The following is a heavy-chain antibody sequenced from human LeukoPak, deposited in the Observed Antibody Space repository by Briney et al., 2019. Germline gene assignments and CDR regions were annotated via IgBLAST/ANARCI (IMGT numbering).Heavy chain of an antibody. J-gene: IGHJ5*02. V-gene: IGHV3-74*01. CDR3: AREMGLGWFDP. CDR2: INTDGSST. D-gene: IGHD1-26*01. Sequence: GGSLRLSCAASGFTFSSYWMHWVRQAPGKGLVWVSRINTDGSSTSYADSVKGRFTISRDNAKNTLYLQMNSLRAEDTAVYYCAREMGLGWFDPWGQGTLVTVSS. CDR1: GFTFSSYW.